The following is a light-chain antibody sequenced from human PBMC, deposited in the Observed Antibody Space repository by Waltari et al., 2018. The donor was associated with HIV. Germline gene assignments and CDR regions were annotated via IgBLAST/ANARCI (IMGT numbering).Light chain of an antibody. CDR2: KEN. CDR1: ALPKQY. J-gene: IGLJ3*02. V-gene: IGLV3-25*03. Sequence: SYELTQPPSVSVSPGQTARITCSGDALPKQYAYWYRQRPGQAPVLVIYKENERPSWIPERFSGSSSGTTVTLTISGVQAEDEADYYCQSADSSGTYVVFGGGTKLTVL. CDR3: QSADSSGTYVV.